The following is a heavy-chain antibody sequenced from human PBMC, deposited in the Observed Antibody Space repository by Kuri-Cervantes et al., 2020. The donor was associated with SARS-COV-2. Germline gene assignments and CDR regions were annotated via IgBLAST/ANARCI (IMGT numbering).Heavy chain of an antibody. CDR2: IRSKAYGGTT. D-gene: IGHD3-16*01. J-gene: IGHJ5*02. Sequence: GSLRLSCTASGFTFGDYAMSWVRQAPGKGLEWVGFIRSKAYGGTTEYAASVKGRFIISRDDSKSIAYLQMNSLKTEDTAVYYCSRDLGSAWGQGTLVTVSS. CDR1: GFTFGDYA. CDR3: SRDLGSA. V-gene: IGHV3-49*04.